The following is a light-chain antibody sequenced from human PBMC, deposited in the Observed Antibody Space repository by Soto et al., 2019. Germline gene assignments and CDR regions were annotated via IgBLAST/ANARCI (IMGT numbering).Light chain of an antibody. CDR2: WSS. CDR3: QQYYATPPT. J-gene: IGKJ4*01. Sequence: DIVLTQSSDSLAVSLGERATINCKSSQNVFYSSNNQNFLAWFQQKPRQPPKLLIYWSSTRESGVPDRFSGSGSGTDFTLTISSLQAEDVAVYYCQQYYATPPTFGGGTRVEIK. V-gene: IGKV4-1*01. CDR1: QNVFYSSNNQNF.